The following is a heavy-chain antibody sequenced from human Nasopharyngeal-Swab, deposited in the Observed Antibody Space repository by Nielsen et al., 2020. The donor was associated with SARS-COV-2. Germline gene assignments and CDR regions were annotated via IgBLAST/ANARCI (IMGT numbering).Heavy chain of an antibody. J-gene: IGHJ4*02. Sequence: GGSLRLSCSASGFTFSSYAMSWVRQAPGKGLEWVSAISGSGGSTYYADSVKGRFTISRDNSKNTLYLQMNSLRAEDTAVYYCANGGPVRKYFDYWGQGTLVTVSS. CDR2: ISGSGGST. V-gene: IGHV3-23*01. D-gene: IGHD3-10*01. CDR3: ANGGPVRKYFDY. CDR1: GFTFSSYA.